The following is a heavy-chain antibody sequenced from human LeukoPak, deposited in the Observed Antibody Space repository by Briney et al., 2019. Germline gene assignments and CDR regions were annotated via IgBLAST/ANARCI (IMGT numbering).Heavy chain of an antibody. CDR2: ISGNGGAT. Sequence: GGSLRLSGAASGFTFTSYAMSWVRQAPGKGLEWVSAISGNGGATYYADSVKGRFTISRDNSKNTLHLQMNSLRAEDTALYYCAKATTAIVVDNFFDYWGQGTLASVSS. J-gene: IGHJ4*02. CDR3: AKATTAIVVDNFFDY. V-gene: IGHV3-23*01. CDR1: GFTFTSYA. D-gene: IGHD3-22*01.